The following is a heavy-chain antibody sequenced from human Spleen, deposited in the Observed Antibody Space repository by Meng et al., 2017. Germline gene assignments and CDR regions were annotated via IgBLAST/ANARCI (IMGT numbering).Heavy chain of an antibody. J-gene: IGHJ3*02. V-gene: IGHV3-66*01. CDR3: ARVSWGSGAFDI. Sequence: GESLKISCAASGFTVSHNYISWVRQAPGKGLEWVSVIYSGGNTYYADSVKGRFTISRDNSKNTLYLQMNSLRAEDTAVYYCARVSWGSGAFDIWGQGTMVTVSS. CDR2: IYSGGNT. D-gene: IGHD7-27*01. CDR1: GFTVSHNY.